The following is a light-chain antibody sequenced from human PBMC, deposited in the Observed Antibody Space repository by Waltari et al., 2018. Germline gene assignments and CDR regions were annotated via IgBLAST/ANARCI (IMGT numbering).Light chain of an antibody. CDR1: QSVSSN. V-gene: IGKV3-15*01. CDR2: DAS. Sequence: EIVMTQSPATLSVSPGDRATISCRASQSVSSNFAWYQQKPGQAPRLLIYDASTRATGIPARFSGSGSGTESTLTISSLQSEDFAVYYCQHYDNWPVTFGQGTRLEIK. J-gene: IGKJ5*01. CDR3: QHYDNWPVT.